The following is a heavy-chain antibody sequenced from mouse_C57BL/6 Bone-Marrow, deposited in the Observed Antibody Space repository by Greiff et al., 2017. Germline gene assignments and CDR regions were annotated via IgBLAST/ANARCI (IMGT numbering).Heavy chain of an antibody. CDR2: INPGSGGT. D-gene: IGHD4-1*01. J-gene: IGHJ3*01. CDR1: GYAFTNYL. CDR3: ARSKNGDSWVAN. Sequence: QVQLQQSGAELVRPGTSVKVSCKASGYAFTNYLIEWVKQRPGQGLEWIGVINPGSGGTNYNEKFKGKATLTADTSSSTAYMQLSSLTSEDSAVYCCARSKNGDSWVANWGQGTLVTVSA. V-gene: IGHV1-54*01.